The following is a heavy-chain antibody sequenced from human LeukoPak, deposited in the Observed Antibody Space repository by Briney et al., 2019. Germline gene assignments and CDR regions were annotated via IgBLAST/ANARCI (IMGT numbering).Heavy chain of an antibody. V-gene: IGHV1-2*02. CDR1: GYTFTGYY. J-gene: IGHJ4*02. CDR2: INPNSGGT. Sequence: ASVKVSCKASGYTFTGYYIHWVRQAPGQGLERMGWINPNSGGTNYAQNFQGRVTMTRDTSTSTAYMELSRLRSDDTAVYYCARRLGAGTTLGYWSQGTLVTVSS. D-gene: IGHD1-1*01. CDR3: ARRLGAGTTLGY.